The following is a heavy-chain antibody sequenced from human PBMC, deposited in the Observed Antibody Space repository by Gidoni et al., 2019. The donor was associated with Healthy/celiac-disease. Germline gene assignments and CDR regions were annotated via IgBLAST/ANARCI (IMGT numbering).Heavy chain of an antibody. CDR1: GFTFSSYS. V-gene: IGHV3-48*02. D-gene: IGHD3-3*01. J-gene: IGHJ4*02. CDR2: ISSSSSTI. Sequence: EVHLVESGGGLVQPGGSLRLSCAASGFTFSSYSMNWVRQAPGKGLEWVSYISSSSSTIYYADSVKGRFTISRDNAKNSLYLQMNSLRDEDTAVYYCARASHDFWSGLNYFDYWGQGTLVTVSS. CDR3: ARASHDFWSGLNYFDY.